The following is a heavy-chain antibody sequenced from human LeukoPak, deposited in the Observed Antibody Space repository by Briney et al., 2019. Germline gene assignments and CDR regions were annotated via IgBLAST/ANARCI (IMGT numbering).Heavy chain of an antibody. Sequence: PSETLSLTCAVYGGSFSGYYWSWIRQPPGKGLEWIGDINHSGSTKYNPSPKSRVTISVDTSKNQFSLKLSSVTAADTAVYYCASFGRITIFGVVIPHYFDYWGQGTLVTVSS. CDR3: ASFGRITIFGVVIPHYFDY. V-gene: IGHV4-34*01. CDR2: INHSGST. D-gene: IGHD3-3*01. CDR1: GGSFSGYY. J-gene: IGHJ4*02.